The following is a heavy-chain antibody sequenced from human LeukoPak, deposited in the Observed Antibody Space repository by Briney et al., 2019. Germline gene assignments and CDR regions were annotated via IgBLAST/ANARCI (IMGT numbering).Heavy chain of an antibody. CDR1: AFTFSDYY. V-gene: IGHV3-7*01. D-gene: IGHD6-6*01. J-gene: IGHJ4*02. Sequence: GGSLRLSCAASAFTFSDYYMSWIRQAPGKGLEWVANIKEDGSEKYYVDSVKGRFTISRDNAKNSLSLQMKSLRAEDTAVYYCARDSSTVLRRDFDYWGQGTLVTVSS. CDR2: IKEDGSEK. CDR3: ARDSSTVLRRDFDY.